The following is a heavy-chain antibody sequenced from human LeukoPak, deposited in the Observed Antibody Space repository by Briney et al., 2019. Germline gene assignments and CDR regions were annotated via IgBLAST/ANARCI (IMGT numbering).Heavy chain of an antibody. CDR2: ISSDGSST. CDR1: GFTFSSHW. D-gene: IGHD6-19*01. CDR3: ARISLSGWANDY. Sequence: QPGGSLRLSCAASGFTFSSHWMHWVRQVPGKGLVWVTRISSDGSSTSYADSVKGRFTISRDNAKNTLYLQMSSLRAEDTAMYYCARISLSGWANDYWGQGTLVTVSS. J-gene: IGHJ4*02. V-gene: IGHV3-74*01.